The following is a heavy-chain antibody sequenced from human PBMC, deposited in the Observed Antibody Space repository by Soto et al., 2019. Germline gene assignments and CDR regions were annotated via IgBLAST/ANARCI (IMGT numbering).Heavy chain of an antibody. Sequence: ASVKVSCKASGYTFTSYGISWVRQAPGQGLEWMGWISAYNGNTNYAQKLQGRVTITRDTSASTAYMELSSLRSEDTAVYYCATTIFGVVIIDYYYYGMDVWGQGTTVTVSS. J-gene: IGHJ6*02. CDR1: GYTFTSYG. CDR2: ISAYNGNT. V-gene: IGHV1-18*04. CDR3: ATTIFGVVIIDYYYYGMDV. D-gene: IGHD3-3*01.